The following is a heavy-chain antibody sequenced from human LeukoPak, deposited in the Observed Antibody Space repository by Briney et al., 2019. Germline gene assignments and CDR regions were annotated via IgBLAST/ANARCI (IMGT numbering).Heavy chain of an antibody. D-gene: IGHD2-2*01. J-gene: IGHJ5*02. Sequence: ASVTVSYKASGGTFSSYAISWVRQAPGQGLEWMGGIIPIFGTADYAQKFQGRVTITADESTSTAYMELSSLRSEDTAVYYCAREGAYCSSTSCIVQAGFDPWGQGTLVTVSS. CDR3: AREGAYCSSTSCIVQAGFDP. V-gene: IGHV1-69*13. CDR2: IIPIFGTA. CDR1: GGTFSSYA.